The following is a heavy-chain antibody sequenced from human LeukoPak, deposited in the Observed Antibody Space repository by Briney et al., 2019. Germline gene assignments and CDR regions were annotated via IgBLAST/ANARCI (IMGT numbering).Heavy chain of an antibody. V-gene: IGHV4-34*01. J-gene: IGHJ4*02. CDR1: GGSFSGYY. CDR2: INHSGST. CDR3: ARIHRYCSGGACYVLGN. Sequence: PSETLSLTCAVYGGSFSGYYWSWIRQPPGKGLEWIGEINHSGSTNYNPSFKSRITISVDTSRNQFSLQLSSVTAADTAVYYCARIHRYCSGGACYVLGNWGQGTLVAVSS. D-gene: IGHD2-15*01.